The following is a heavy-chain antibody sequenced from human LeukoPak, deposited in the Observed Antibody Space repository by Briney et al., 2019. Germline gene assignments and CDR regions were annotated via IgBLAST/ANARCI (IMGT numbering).Heavy chain of an antibody. CDR3: AMQGDVLLWS. D-gene: IGHD3-10*01. V-gene: IGHV4-38-2*01. J-gene: IGHJ4*02. Sequence: SETLSLTCAVAGYSISSGYYGGGIRQPPGKGLEWIGSIYHSGSTYYNPSLKSRVTISVDTSKNQFSLKLSSVTAADTAVYYCAMQGDVLLWSWGQGTLVTVSS. CDR1: GYSISSGYY. CDR2: IYHSGST.